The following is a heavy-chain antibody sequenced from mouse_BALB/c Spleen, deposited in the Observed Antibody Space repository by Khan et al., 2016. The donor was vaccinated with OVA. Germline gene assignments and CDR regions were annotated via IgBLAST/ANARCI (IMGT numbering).Heavy chain of an antibody. CDR3: TRLVDY. V-gene: IGHV5-6-5*01. Sequence: EVELVESGGGLVQPGGSRKLSCAASGFTFSSYAVSWIRQTPEKRLEWVASINSGGSTYYPDSVKGRFTISRDDARNILYLQMSSLRSEDTAMYYCTRLVDYWGQGTSVTVSS. CDR2: INSGGST. CDR1: GFTFSSYA. J-gene: IGHJ4*01.